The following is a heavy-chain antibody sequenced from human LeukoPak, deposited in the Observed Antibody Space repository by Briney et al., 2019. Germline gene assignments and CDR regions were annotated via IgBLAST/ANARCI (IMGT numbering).Heavy chain of an antibody. CDR1: GYTLTELS. CDR2: FDPEDDET. D-gene: IGHD3-10*01. CDR3: ATDQRGAGLGFVYGSGSFNGLDV. J-gene: IGHJ6*02. Sequence: ASVKVSCKVSGYTLTELSIHWVRQAPGKGLEWMGGFDPEDDETIYAQKFQGRVTMTEDTSTDTGYMELRSLRSEDTAVYYCATDQRGAGLGFVYGSGSFNGLDVWGPGTTVTVSS. V-gene: IGHV1-24*01.